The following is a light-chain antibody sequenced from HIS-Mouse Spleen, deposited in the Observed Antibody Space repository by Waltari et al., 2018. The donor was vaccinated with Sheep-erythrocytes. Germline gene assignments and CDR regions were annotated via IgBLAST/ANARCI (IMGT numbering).Light chain of an antibody. J-gene: IGLJ3*02. V-gene: IGLV2-23*01. CDR3: CSYAGSSTPWV. CDR2: EGS. Sequence: QSALTQPASVSGSPGQSTTLPCTGPSSDVGSYNLLPWYQQHPVKAPKLMIYEGSKRPSGVSKRFSGSKSGNTASLTISGLQAEDEADYYCCSYAGSSTPWVFGGGTKLTVL. CDR1: SSDVGSYNL.